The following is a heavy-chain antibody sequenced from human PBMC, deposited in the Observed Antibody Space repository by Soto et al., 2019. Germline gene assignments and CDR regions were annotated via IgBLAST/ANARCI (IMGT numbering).Heavy chain of an antibody. J-gene: IGHJ1*01. CDR3: SKGDTTDPLEH. V-gene: IGHV3-33*06. Sequence: QVQLVESGGGVVQPGRSLRLSCAASGFTFSRYGMYWVRQAPGKGPEWVAVTWYDGSNKYYADSVKGRFTISRDNSKNTLYLQMNSLTVDDTAVYYCSKGDTTDPLEHWGQGTLVTVSS. CDR1: GFTFSRYG. D-gene: IGHD2-2*01. CDR2: TWYDGSNK.